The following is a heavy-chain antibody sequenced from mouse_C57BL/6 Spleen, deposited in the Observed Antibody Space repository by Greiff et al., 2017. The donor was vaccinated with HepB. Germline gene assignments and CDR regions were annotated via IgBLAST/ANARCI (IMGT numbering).Heavy chain of an antibody. CDR2: ISYDGSN. CDR1: GYSITSGYY. CDR3: ARGRGGDY. J-gene: IGHJ2*01. V-gene: IGHV3-6*01. Sequence: EVQLQESGPGLVKPSQSLSLTCSVTGYSITSGYYWNWIRQFPGNKLEWMGYISYDGSNNYNPSLKNRISITRDTSKNQFFLKLNSVTTEDTATYYCARGRGGDYWGQGTTLTVSS.